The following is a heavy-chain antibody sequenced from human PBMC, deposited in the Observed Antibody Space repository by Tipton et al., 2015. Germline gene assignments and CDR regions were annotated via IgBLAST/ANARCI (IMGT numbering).Heavy chain of an antibody. D-gene: IGHD3-9*01. V-gene: IGHV3-23*01. CDR3: ARVFDTRYFDP. CDR2: IVGGGGVT. Sequence: SLRLSCTASGFTFSSYAMTWVRQAPGKGLEWVSTIVGGGGVTFYANSVKDRFTISRDSSKTILYLQMNSLRVEDTAVYYCARVFDTRYFDPWGRGTLVTVSS. J-gene: IGHJ2*01. CDR1: GFTFSSYA.